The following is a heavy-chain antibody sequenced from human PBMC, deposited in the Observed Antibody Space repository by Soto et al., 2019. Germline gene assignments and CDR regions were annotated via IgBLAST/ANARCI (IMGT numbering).Heavy chain of an antibody. Sequence: GGSLRLSCAASGFTFSDYYMSWIRQAPGKGLEWVSYISSSGSTIYYADSVKGRFTISRDNAKNSLYLQMNSLRAEDTAVYYCARDPSVYDFWSGYHSYWGQGTLVTVSS. V-gene: IGHV3-11*01. CDR3: ARDPSVYDFWSGYHSY. CDR1: GFTFSDYY. D-gene: IGHD3-3*01. CDR2: ISSSGSTI. J-gene: IGHJ4*02.